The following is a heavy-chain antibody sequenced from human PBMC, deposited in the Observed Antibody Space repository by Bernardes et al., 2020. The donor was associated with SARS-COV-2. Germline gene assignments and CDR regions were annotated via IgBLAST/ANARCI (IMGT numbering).Heavy chain of an antibody. CDR1: GYTFTGYY. J-gene: IGHJ5*02. Sequence: ASVKVSCKASGYTFTGYYMHWVRQAPGQGLEWMGWINPNSGGTNYAQKFQGWVTMTRDTSISTAYMELSRLRSDDTAVYYCARDRMVYYDFWSDPGGWFDPWGQGTLVTVSS. CDR2: INPNSGGT. D-gene: IGHD3-3*01. V-gene: IGHV1-2*04. CDR3: ARDRMVYYDFWSDPGGWFDP.